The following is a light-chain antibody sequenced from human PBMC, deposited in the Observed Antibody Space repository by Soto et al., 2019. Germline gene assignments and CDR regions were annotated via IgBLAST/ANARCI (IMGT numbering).Light chain of an antibody. V-gene: IGKV1-5*03. CDR1: QNIGAW. CDR2: RAS. Sequence: DIQMTQSPSTLSASVGDRVTMTCRASQNIGAWLAWYQQKPGQGPKLLIYRASNLESGVPSRFSGSGSGTQFTLAISGLQPDDFATYYCQQYNSYSHVYTFGQGTNVDIK. J-gene: IGKJ2*01. CDR3: QQYNSYSHVYT.